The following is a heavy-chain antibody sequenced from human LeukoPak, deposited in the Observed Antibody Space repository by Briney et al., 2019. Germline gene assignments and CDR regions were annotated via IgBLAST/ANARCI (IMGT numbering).Heavy chain of an antibody. V-gene: IGHV3-21*01. J-gene: IGHJ4*02. CDR1: GLIFSDAW. CDR2: ISSSSSYI. Sequence: PGGSLRLSCAASGLIFSDAWMGWVRQAPGKGLEWVSSISSSSSYIYYADSVKGRFSISRDNAKNTLYLQMNSLRVEDTAVYYCARGRPHGNDYWGQGTLVTVSS. CDR3: ARGRPHGNDY. D-gene: IGHD4-23*01.